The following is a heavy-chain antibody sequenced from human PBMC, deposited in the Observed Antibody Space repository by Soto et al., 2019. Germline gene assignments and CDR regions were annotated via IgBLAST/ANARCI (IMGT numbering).Heavy chain of an antibody. D-gene: IGHD4-4*01. V-gene: IGHV3-74*01. CDR1: GFTFSSCS. Sequence: GGSLRLSCAASGFTFSSCSMHWVRQVPGKGLVWVSYINSDGSSTSYADSVKGRFTISRDNAKNTLYLQMNSLRAEDTAVYYCAAMTTVITDDSYWGQGTLVTVSS. CDR2: INSDGSST. J-gene: IGHJ4*02. CDR3: AAMTTVITDDSY.